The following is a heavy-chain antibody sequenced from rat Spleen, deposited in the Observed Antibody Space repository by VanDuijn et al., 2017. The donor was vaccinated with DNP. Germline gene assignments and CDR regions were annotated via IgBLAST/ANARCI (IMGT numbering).Heavy chain of an antibody. CDR3: ASLNYGGWD. D-gene: IGHD1-11*01. V-gene: IGHV5-22*01. J-gene: IGHJ2*01. CDR1: GFTFSAYY. CDR2: IGSAAYAP. Sequence: EVQLVESGGGLVQPGRSLKLSCAASGFTFSAYYMAWVRQAPAKGLEWVAYIGSAAYAPYYGDSVKGRFTISRDNAKNTLYLQMSSLRSEDMATYYCASLNYGGWDWGQGVMVTVSS.